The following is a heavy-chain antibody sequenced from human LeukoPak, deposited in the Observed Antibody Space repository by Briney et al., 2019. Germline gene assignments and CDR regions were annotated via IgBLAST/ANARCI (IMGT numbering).Heavy chain of an antibody. D-gene: IGHD2-2*01. Sequence: SETLSLTCIVSGGSISSSNYNWGWIRQPPGKGLEWIGSMYYSGSTYYNPSLKSRVTISVDTSMNQFSLKLSSVTAADTAVYYCARASRLYYFDYWGQGTLVTVSS. CDR3: ARASRLYYFDY. J-gene: IGHJ4*02. CDR2: MYYSGST. V-gene: IGHV4-39*07. CDR1: GGSISSSNYN.